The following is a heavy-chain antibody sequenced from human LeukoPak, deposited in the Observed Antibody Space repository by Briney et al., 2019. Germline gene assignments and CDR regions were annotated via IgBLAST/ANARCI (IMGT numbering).Heavy chain of an antibody. CDR3: ARHLSGVTGYTYGRGIDY. J-gene: IGHJ4*02. D-gene: IGHD5-18*01. V-gene: IGHV3-7*01. CDR1: GFTFSSYW. Sequence: GGSLRLSCAASGFTFSSYWMSWVRQAPGKGLEWVANIKQDGSEKYYVDSVKGRFTISRDNAKNSLYLQMSSLRAEDTAVYYCARHLSGVTGYTYGRGIDYWGQGTLVTVSS. CDR2: IKQDGSEK.